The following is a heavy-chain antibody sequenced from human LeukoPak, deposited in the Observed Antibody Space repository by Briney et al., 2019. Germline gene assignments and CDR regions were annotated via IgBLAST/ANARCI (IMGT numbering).Heavy chain of an antibody. V-gene: IGHV1-8*01. CDR1: GYTFTSYD. D-gene: IGHD4-11*01. CDR3: AREGDYSNYEGPQKTVTTGDY. CDR2: MNPNSGNT. Sequence: ASVKVSCKASGYTFTSYDINWVRQATGQGLEWMGWMNPNSGNTGYAQKFQGRVTITADESTSTAYMELSSLRSEDTAVYYCAREGDYSNYEGPQKTVTTGDYWGQGTLVTVSS. J-gene: IGHJ4*02.